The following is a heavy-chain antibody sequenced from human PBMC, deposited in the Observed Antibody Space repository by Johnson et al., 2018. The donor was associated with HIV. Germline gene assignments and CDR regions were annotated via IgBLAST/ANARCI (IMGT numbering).Heavy chain of an antibody. D-gene: IGHD5-24*01. CDR2: ISYDGSNK. J-gene: IGHJ3*02. CDR3: ARQKNSQGRWLQFDAFDI. CDR1: GFTFSNYV. V-gene: IGHV3-30-3*01. Sequence: QVQLVESGGGVVQPGRSLRLSCAASGFTFSNYVMHWVRQAPGKGLEWVAVISYDGSNKYYADSVKGRFTISRDNSKNTLYLQMNSLRAEDTAVYYCARQKNSQGRWLQFDAFDIWGQGTMVTVSS.